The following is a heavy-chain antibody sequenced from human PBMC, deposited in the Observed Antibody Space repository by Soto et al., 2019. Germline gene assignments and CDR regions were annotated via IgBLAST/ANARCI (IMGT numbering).Heavy chain of an antibody. Sequence: QLQLPASGPGLVKPSETLSLTGTVSGGSISSSSYYWGWIRQPPGKGLEWIGSIYYSGSTYYNPSLKRLVTISVDTSKNQFSPQLSSVNAADTSVYYCARSLLTMVPEADWGQGTLVTVS. CDR2: IYYSGST. CDR3: ARSLLTMVPEAD. D-gene: IGHD3-10*01. CDR1: GGSISSSSYY. J-gene: IGHJ4*02. V-gene: IGHV4-39*01.